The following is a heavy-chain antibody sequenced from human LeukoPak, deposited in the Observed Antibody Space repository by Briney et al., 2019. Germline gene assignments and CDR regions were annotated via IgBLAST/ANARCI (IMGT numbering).Heavy chain of an antibody. Sequence: ASVRVSCKASGGTFSSYAISWVRQAPGQGLEWMGGIIPIFGTANYAQKFQGRVTITADESTSTAYMELSSLRSEDTAVYYCARDGHVVFLEWLGGPRTNYYYGMDVWGQGTTVTVSS. D-gene: IGHD3-3*01. CDR1: GGTFSSYA. J-gene: IGHJ6*02. V-gene: IGHV1-69*13. CDR3: ARDGHVVFLEWLGGPRTNYYYGMDV. CDR2: IIPIFGTA.